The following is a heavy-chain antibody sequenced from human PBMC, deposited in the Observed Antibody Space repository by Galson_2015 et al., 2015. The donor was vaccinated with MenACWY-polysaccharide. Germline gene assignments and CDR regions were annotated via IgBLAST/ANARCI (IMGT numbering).Heavy chain of an antibody. J-gene: IGHJ4*02. CDR3: AKSSQGGAAAGDSLVL. CDR2: ISGSGIDI. Sequence: SLRLSCAASGFSMTSYAVNWVRQAPGKGLEWVGVISGSGIDIRHADSVKGRFTISRDTSKSTLYLQMDSVRAEDTAEYYCAKSSQGGAAAGDSLVLWGQGTLVTVSS. CDR1: GFSMTSYA. D-gene: IGHD6-13*01. V-gene: IGHV3-23*01.